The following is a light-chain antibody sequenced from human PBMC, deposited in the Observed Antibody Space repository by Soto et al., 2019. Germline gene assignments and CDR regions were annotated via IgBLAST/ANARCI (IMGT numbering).Light chain of an antibody. J-gene: IGLJ1*01. CDR3: AAWDDSLGANFV. V-gene: IGLV1-47*01. Sequence: QSVLTQPPSASGTPGQRVTISCSGSSSNIGSNYVYWYQQLPGTAPKLLIYRNNQRPSGVPDRFSGSKSGTAASLAITGLLAEDEADDYCAAWDDSLGANFVFGTGTKLTVL. CDR1: SSNIGSNY. CDR2: RNN.